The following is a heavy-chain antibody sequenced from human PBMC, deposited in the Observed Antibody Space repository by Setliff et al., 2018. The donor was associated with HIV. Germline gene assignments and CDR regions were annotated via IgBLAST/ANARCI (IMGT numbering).Heavy chain of an antibody. CDR1: GFTFNNAW. CDR2: IKSEGDGGTT. CDR3: ALAGRAVYY. V-gene: IGHV3-15*05. J-gene: IGHJ4*02. Sequence: PGGSLRLSCATSGFTFNNAWMSWVRQAPGKGLGWVGHIKSEGDGGTTDYAGAVKGRFTISQDHSKNTLYLQMNSLRAEDTAVYYCALAGRAVYYWGQGTLVTVSS. D-gene: IGHD6-19*01.